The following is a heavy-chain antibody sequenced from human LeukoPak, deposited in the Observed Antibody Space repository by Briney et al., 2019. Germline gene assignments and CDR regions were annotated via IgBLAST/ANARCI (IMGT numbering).Heavy chain of an antibody. Sequence: PGGSLRLSCAASGFTFRSYGMHWVRQAPGKGLEWVAVMWYDGGKKDYADSVKGRFIISRDNSKNTVYLQMNSLRADDTAVYYCARDPTTVTTGVLGYWGQGTLVTVSS. D-gene: IGHD4-17*01. CDR2: MWYDGGKK. CDR3: ARDPTTVTTGVLGY. V-gene: IGHV3-33*01. J-gene: IGHJ4*01. CDR1: GFTFRSYG.